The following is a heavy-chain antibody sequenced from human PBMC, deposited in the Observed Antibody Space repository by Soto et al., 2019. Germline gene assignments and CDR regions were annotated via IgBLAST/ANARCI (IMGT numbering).Heavy chain of an antibody. Sequence: GASVKDSCKTSGYTFSNYGITWVRQAPGQPLEWLGWISLYSDGTNYAQKFQGRVSMTTDTSTTTAYMELRSLRSDDTAVYYCARVVPGAAAWFGPWGQGPLLTVSS. D-gene: IGHD2-2*01. V-gene: IGHV1-18*01. CDR3: ARVVPGAAAWFGP. CDR2: ISLYSDGT. J-gene: IGHJ5*02. CDR1: GYTFSNYG.